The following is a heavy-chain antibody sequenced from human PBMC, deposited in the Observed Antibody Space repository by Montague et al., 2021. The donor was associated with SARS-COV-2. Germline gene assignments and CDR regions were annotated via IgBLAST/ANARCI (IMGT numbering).Heavy chain of an antibody. D-gene: IGHD3-10*01. CDR3: ARASFYYGSGSHYNNWFDP. CDR1: GDSISSGGYF. CDR2: IHIGGTS. V-gene: IGHV4-39*07. J-gene: IGHJ5*02. Sequence: SETLSLTCTVSGDSISSGGYFWGWIRQPPGKGLEWIASIHIGGTSYLNPSLKSRVTISIDSSKNQFSLNVTSVTAADTAVYFCARASFYYGSGSHYNNWFDPWGQGTVVTVSS.